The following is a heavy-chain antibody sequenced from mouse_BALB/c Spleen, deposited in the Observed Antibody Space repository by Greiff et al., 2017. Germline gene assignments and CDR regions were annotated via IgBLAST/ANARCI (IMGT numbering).Heavy chain of an antibody. CDR1: GFTFSNYW. CDR2: IRLKSNNYAT. J-gene: IGHJ3*01. V-gene: IGHV6-6*02. D-gene: IGHD1-1*01. Sequence: EVKVEESGGGLVQPGGSMKLSCVASGFTFSNYWMNWVRQSPEKGLEWVAEIRLKSNNYATHYAESVKGRFTISRDDSKSSVYLQMNNLRAEDTGMYYCTRQNYYGSSYDWFAYWGQGTLVTVSA. CDR3: TRQNYYGSSYDWFAY.